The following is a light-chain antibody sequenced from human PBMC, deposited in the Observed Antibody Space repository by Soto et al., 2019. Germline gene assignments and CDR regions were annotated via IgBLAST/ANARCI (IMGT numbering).Light chain of an antibody. CDR2: EVT. CDR1: SSDIGSYDY. CDR3: SSFTSTSTRL. Sequence: QSVLTQPASVSGSPGQSITISCTGTSSDIGSYDYVSWYQQHPGKAPNLIIYEVTDRPSGASNRFSGSKSGNTASLTISGLQAEDEADYHCSSFTSTSTRLFGSGTKVTVL. V-gene: IGLV2-14*01. J-gene: IGLJ1*01.